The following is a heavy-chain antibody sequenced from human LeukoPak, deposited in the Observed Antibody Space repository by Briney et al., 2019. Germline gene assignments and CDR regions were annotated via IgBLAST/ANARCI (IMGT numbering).Heavy chain of an antibody. CDR3: ARPSGTYSGFYGMDV. J-gene: IGHJ6*02. Sequence: GGSLRLSCLGSGFTFSTYWMSWVRQAPGKGLEWVSYISGSSSTIYYADSVKGRFTISRDNAKNSLYLQMNSLRDEDTAVYYCARPSGTYSGFYGMDVWGQGTTVTVSS. D-gene: IGHD1-26*01. V-gene: IGHV3-48*02. CDR2: ISGSSSTI. CDR1: GFTFSTYW.